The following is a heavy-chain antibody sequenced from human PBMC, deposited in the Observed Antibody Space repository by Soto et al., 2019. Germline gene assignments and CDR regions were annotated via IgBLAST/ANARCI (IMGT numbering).Heavy chain of an antibody. V-gene: IGHV4-30-4*01. CDR1: GVSVSRDYQ. CDR3: ARAWDF. D-gene: IGHD1-26*01. CDR2: ISYSGSP. Sequence: SETLSLTCTVSGVSVSRDYQWTWIRQPPGKGLEWIGHISYSGSPYYHPSLRSRLSISVDTSKNQFSLKVKSVTAADAAVYYCARAWDFWGQGTLVTVSS. J-gene: IGHJ1*01.